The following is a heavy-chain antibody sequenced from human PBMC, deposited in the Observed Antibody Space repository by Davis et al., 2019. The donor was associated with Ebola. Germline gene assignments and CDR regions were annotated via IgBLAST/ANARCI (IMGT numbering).Heavy chain of an antibody. D-gene: IGHD3-10*01. CDR2: ILGGGSR. V-gene: IGHV3-53*01. CDR3: ARDLGYYGSGDTFF. Sequence: PGGSLRLSCAASGFAVSNKYMSWVRQAPGKGLEWVSVILGGGSRYYADSVKGRFTISRDSSRNTLYLQMNSLRAEDTAVYYCARDLGYYGSGDTFFWGQGTRVTVSS. J-gene: IGHJ4*02. CDR1: GFAVSNKY.